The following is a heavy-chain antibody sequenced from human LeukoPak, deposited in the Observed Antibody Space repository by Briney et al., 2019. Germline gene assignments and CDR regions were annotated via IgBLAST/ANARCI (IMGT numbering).Heavy chain of an antibody. Sequence: ASVKVSCKASGYTFTGYYMHWVRQAPGQGLEWMGWINPNSGGTNYAQKFQGRVTMTRDTSISTAYMELSRLRSDDTAVYYCARAPVGRFLEWLLSLESFHIWGQGTMVTVSS. CDR1: GYTFTGYY. D-gene: IGHD3-3*01. CDR3: ARAPVGRFLEWLLSLESFHI. J-gene: IGHJ3*02. CDR2: INPNSGGT. V-gene: IGHV1-2*02.